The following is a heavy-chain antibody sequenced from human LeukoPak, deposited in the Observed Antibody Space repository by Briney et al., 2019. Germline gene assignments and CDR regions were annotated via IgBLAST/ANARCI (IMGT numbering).Heavy chain of an antibody. CDR2: IDKHGNGK. D-gene: IGHD1-26*01. V-gene: IGHV3-7*01. Sequence: GGSLRLSCAASGFTVSSNYMSWVRQAPGKGLEWVANIDKHGNGKYYVDSVKGRFAISRDYASNSVFLQMDSLRAEDTSVYYCARDAGWGYYDLWGQGTPVTVSS. J-gene: IGHJ4*02. CDR3: ARDAGWGYYDL. CDR1: GFTVSSNY.